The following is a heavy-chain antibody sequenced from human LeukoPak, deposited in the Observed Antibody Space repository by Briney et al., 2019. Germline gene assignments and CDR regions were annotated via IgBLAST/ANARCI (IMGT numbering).Heavy chain of an antibody. J-gene: IGHJ6*03. V-gene: IGHV4-4*09. CDR2: IYTSGST. Sequence: PSETLSLTCTVSGGSISSYYWSWIRQPPGKGLEWIGYIYTSGSTNYNPSLKSRVTISVDTSKNQFSLKLSSVTAADTAVYYCARQDYDPYWGYYYMDVRGKGTTVTVSS. CDR3: ARQDYDPYWGYYYMDV. D-gene: IGHD3-3*01. CDR1: GGSISSYY.